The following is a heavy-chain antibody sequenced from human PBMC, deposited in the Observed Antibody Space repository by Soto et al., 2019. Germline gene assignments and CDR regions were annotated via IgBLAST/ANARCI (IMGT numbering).Heavy chain of an antibody. V-gene: IGHV3-11*05. CDR1: GFTFTDYY. CDR2: VSSRSSYT. J-gene: IGHJ4*02. Sequence: GGSLRLSCAASGFTFTDYYMSWIRQAPGRGLEWLSYVSSRSSYTNYADSVKGRFTISRDNAKNSLYLEMNSLRVEDTAVYYCARDQRGYNYGFRFDQWGQGILVTVSS. CDR3: ARDQRGYNYGFRFDQ. D-gene: IGHD5-18*01.